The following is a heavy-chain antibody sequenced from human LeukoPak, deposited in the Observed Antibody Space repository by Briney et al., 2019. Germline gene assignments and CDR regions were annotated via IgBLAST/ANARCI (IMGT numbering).Heavy chain of an antibody. V-gene: IGHV1-69*06. CDR3: ARGRDYYDSSGYYWSDY. J-gene: IGHJ4*02. CDR1: GGTFTSYA. D-gene: IGHD3-22*01. Sequence: SVKVSCKASGGTFTSYAISWVRQAPGQGLEWMGWIIPIFGTANYAQKFQGRVTITADKSTSTAYMELSSLISEDTAVYYCARGRDYYDSSGYYWSDYWGQGTLVTVSS. CDR2: IIPIFGTA.